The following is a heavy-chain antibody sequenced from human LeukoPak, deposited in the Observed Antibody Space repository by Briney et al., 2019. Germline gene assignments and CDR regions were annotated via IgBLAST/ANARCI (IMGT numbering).Heavy chain of an antibody. V-gene: IGHV3-7*01. J-gene: IGHJ4*02. CDR2: INQDGSEK. D-gene: IGHD6-19*01. CDR3: ARVQGSSGPGIFEY. CDR1: GFTFSNYW. Sequence: GGSLRLSCAASGFTFSNYWMSWVRPAPGKGLEWVANINQDGSEKYYVDSVKGRFTISRDNARSSLYLQMNSLRVEDTAVYYCARVQGSSGPGIFEYWGQGTLVPVSS.